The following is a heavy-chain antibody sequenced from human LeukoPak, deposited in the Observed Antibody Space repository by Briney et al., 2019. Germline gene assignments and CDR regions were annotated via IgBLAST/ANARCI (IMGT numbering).Heavy chain of an antibody. J-gene: IGHJ4*02. V-gene: IGHV3-21*04. D-gene: IGHD1-26*01. CDR2: ISSSSSYI. CDR3: WEGTTAMGATPSCDY. CDR1: GFIFSTYS. Sequence: GGSLRLSCEASGFIFSTYSMNWVRQAPGKGLEWVSYISSSSSYINYAHSVKGRFTISTDNATNTPYLQLNSLRADDTAAYYCWEGTTAMGATPSCDYWGQGNVVSV.